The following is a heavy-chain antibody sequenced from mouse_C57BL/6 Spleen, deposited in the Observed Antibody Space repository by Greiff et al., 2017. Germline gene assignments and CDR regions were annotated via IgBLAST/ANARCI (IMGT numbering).Heavy chain of an antibody. V-gene: IGHV1-18*01. CDR3: ARSDYDGYYYAMDY. J-gene: IGHJ4*01. CDR2: INPNNGGT. D-gene: IGHD2-4*01. Sequence: EVQLVESGPELVKPGASVKIPCKASGYTFTDYNMDWVKQSHGKSLEWIGDINPNNGGTIYNQKFKGKATLTVDKSSSTAYMELRSLTSEDTAVYYCARSDYDGYYYAMDYWGQGTSVTVSS. CDR1: GYTFTDYN.